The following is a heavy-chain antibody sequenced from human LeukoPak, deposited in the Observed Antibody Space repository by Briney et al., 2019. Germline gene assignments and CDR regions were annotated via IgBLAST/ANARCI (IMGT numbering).Heavy chain of an antibody. CDR2: IFPGDSDT. CDR1: GYSFPSYW. J-gene: IGHJ3*02. Sequence: GEALKISCKGSGYSFPSYWIGWVRQLPGKGLEWMGIIFPGDSDTRYGPSFQGRVTISADKSISTGYLQWSSLKASDTAMYYCARQGYDSSGYFYDAFDIWGQGTMVTVSS. CDR3: ARQGYDSSGYFYDAFDI. D-gene: IGHD3-22*01. V-gene: IGHV5-51*01.